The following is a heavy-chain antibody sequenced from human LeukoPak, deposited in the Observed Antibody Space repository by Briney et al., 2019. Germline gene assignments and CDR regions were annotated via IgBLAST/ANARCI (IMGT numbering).Heavy chain of an antibody. CDR1: GFTFSSYE. CDR2: ISSSGSTI. J-gene: IGHJ4*02. CDR3: ARVQYVGGYDGTADY. V-gene: IGHV3-48*03. D-gene: IGHD1-26*01. Sequence: PVGSLRLSCAASGFTFSSYEMNWVRQAPEKGLEWVSYISSSGSTIYYADSVKGRFTISRDNAKNSLYLQMNSLRAEDTAVYYCARVQYVGGYDGTADYWGQGTLVTVSS.